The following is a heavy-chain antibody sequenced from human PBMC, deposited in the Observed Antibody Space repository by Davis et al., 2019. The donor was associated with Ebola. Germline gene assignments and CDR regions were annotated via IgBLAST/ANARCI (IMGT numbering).Heavy chain of an antibody. D-gene: IGHD1-26*01. CDR2: ISAYNGNT. CDR3: ARTSIVGTTTTASDI. J-gene: IGHJ3*02. V-gene: IGHV1-18*01. Sequence: AASVKVCKASGYSFKNYAISWVRQAPGQGLEWMGWISAYNGNTNYAQKVQGRVTMTTDTSTGTAYLDLRSLRSDDTAVYFCARTSIVGTTTTASDIWGQGTLVTVSS. CDR1: GYSFKNYA.